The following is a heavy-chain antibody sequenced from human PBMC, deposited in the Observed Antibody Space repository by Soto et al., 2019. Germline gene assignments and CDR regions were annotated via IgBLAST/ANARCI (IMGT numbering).Heavy chain of an antibody. V-gene: IGHV3-33*01. Sequence: PGGSLRLSCGASGFIFRNYGMHWIRQAPGKGLEWLAIIWFDGSNKWYADSVKGRFIISRDDSKNMVYLQMNSLRVDDTAIYYCTRANTSPFDSWGQGTLVTVSS. J-gene: IGHJ4*02. CDR2: IWFDGSNK. CDR1: GFIFRNYG. CDR3: TRANTSPFDS.